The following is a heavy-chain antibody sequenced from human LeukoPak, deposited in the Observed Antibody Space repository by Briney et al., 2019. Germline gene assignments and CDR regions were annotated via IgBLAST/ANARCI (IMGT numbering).Heavy chain of an antibody. J-gene: IGHJ4*02. V-gene: IGHV3-7*01. Sequence: GGSLRLSCAASGFTFSTYWMTWVRQAPGKGLEWVANIKQDGSEKYDVDSVKGRFTISRDNANHSLYLQMNSLRAEDTGVYYCARGGDPYEWYFDWWGQGTLVTVS. CDR3: ARGGDPYEWYFDW. D-gene: IGHD3-16*01. CDR2: IKQDGSEK. CDR1: GFTFSTYW.